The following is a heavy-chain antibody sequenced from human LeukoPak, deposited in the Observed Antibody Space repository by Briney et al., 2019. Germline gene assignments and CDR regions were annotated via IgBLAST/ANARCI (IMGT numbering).Heavy chain of an antibody. J-gene: IGHJ3*02. CDR2: ISSSSSYI. D-gene: IGHD1-14*01. V-gene: IGHV3-21*01. CDR3: AREARPDDAFDI. CDR1: GFTFSSHS. Sequence: PGVSLRLSCAASGFTFSSHSMNWVRQAPGKGLEWVSSISSSSSYIYYADSVKGRFTISRDNAKNSLYLQMNSLRAEDTAVYYCAREARPDDAFDIWGQGTMVTVSS.